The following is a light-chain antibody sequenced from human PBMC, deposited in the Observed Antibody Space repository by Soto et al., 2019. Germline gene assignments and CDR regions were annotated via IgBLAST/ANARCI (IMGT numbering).Light chain of an antibody. CDR2: GAS. CDR1: LNIGDS. J-gene: IGKJ1*01. Sequence: DIQMTQSPSSFSASLADRVTTXXRASLNIGDSLSWFQQKAGKPPTEXIYGASALQSGVPVRFSGSASGTDFTLTIRNMQREDFATYYCLQTYNLPRTFGQGTKVDIK. V-gene: IGKV1-39*01. CDR3: LQTYNLPRT.